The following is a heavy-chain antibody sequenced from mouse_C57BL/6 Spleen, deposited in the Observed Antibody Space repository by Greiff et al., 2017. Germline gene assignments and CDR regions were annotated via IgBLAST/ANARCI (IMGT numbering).Heavy chain of an antibody. Sequence: EVQLQQSGPELVKPGASVKIPCKASGYTFTDYNMDWVKQSHGKSLEWIGDINPNNGGTIYNQKFKGKATLTVDKSSSTAYMELRSLTSEDTAVYYCARLYYDYDGDYYAMDYWGQGTSVTVSS. CDR2: INPNNGGT. CDR3: ARLYYDYDGDYYAMDY. D-gene: IGHD2-4*01. V-gene: IGHV1-18*01. J-gene: IGHJ4*01. CDR1: GYTFTDYN.